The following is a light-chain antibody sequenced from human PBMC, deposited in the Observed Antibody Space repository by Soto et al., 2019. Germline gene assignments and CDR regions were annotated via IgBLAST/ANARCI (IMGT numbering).Light chain of an antibody. CDR1: SSDVGGHNY. Sequence: QSVLTQPASVSGSPGQWITISCTGTSSDVGGHNYVSWYQQHPGKAPKLMIYDVSHRPSGVSNRFSGSRSGNTASLTISGLQAEDEADYYCSSYTSGSTLGVFGGGTSSPS. V-gene: IGLV2-14*03. CDR3: SSYTSGSTLGV. J-gene: IGLJ2*01. CDR2: DVS.